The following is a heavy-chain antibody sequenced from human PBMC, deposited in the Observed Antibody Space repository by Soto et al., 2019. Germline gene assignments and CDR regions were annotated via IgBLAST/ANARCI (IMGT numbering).Heavy chain of an antibody. V-gene: IGHV1-2*02. CDR3: ARVAVVAPE. CDR2: IDPKSGGT. CDR1: GPTFIAYY. J-gene: IGHJ4*02. Sequence: QLVQSGAEVKKPGASVRVSCKTSGPTFIAYYIHWVRQAPGQGLEWMGWIDPKSGGTTYEQKFLGRVTMTRDTSINSAYMDLSRLPSYDTAVYYCARVAVVAPEWGQGTLSTVSS.